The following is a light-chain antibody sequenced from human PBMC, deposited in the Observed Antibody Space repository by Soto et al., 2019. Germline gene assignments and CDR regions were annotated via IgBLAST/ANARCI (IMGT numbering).Light chain of an antibody. CDR1: QSVSIS. V-gene: IGKV3-15*01. CDR3: QQYNNWPWT. J-gene: IGKJ1*01. CDR2: SAT. Sequence: ELVITQSPAPLSVSPGARAALSCRASQSVSISLAWYQQKPGQAPRLLIYSATTRATGIPARFSGSGSGTEFTITISSLQSEDCEVYDCQQYNNWPWTFGQGTKVDIK.